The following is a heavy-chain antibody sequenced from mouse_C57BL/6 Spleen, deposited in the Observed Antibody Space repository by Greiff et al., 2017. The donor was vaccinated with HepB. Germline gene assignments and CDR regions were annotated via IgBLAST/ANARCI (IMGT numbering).Heavy chain of an antibody. Sequence: EVMLVESGPGMVKPSQSLSLTCTVTGYSITSGYDWHWIRHFPGNKLEWMGYISYSGSTNYNPSLKSRISITHDTSKNHFFLKLNSVTTEDTATYYCARETTVVAGAMDYWGQGTSVTVSS. J-gene: IGHJ4*01. CDR2: ISYSGST. CDR3: ARETTVVAGAMDY. D-gene: IGHD1-1*01. CDR1: GYSITSGYD. V-gene: IGHV3-1*01.